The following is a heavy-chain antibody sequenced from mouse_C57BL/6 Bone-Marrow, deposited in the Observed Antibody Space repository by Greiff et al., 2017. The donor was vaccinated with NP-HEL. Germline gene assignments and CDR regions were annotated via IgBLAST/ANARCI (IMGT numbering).Heavy chain of an antibody. Sequence: VQLQQPGAELVRPGSSVKLSCKASGYTFTSYWMHWVKQRPIQGLEWIGNIDPSDSETHYNQKFKDKATLTVDKSSSTAYMQLSSLTSEDSAVYYCARGDYDVGTSLFAYWGQGTLVTVSA. CDR1: GYTFTSYW. D-gene: IGHD2-4*01. CDR3: ARGDYDVGTSLFAY. V-gene: IGHV1-52*01. CDR2: IDPSDSET. J-gene: IGHJ3*01.